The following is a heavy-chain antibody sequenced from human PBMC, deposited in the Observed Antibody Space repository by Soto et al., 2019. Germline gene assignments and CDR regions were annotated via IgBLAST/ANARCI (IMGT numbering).Heavy chain of an antibody. CDR2: INHSGST. D-gene: IGHD3-3*01. Sequence: PSETLSLTCAVYGGSFSGYYWSWIRQPPGKGLEWIGEINHSGSTNYNPSLKSRVTISVDTSKNQFSLKLSSVTAADTAVYYCARDPPDFWSGYYMLPGDYYMDVWAKGPRSPSP. V-gene: IGHV4-34*01. CDR3: ARDPPDFWSGYYMLPGDYYMDV. CDR1: GGSFSGYY. J-gene: IGHJ6*03.